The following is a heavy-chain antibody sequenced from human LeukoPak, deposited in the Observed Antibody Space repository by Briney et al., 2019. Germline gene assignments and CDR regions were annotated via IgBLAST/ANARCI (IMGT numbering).Heavy chain of an antibody. D-gene: IGHD1-26*01. CDR1: GFTFSRYA. J-gene: IGHJ4*02. Sequence: GGSLRLSCAASGFTFSRYAMSWVRQAPGKGLEWVSAISCSRGSPYYADSVKGRFTISRDNSKNTLYLQMNSLRAEDTAVYYCGKEGGGGYSGSPIDYWGQGTLVTVSS. CDR2: ISCSRGSP. CDR3: GKEGGGGYSGSPIDY. V-gene: IGHV3-23*01.